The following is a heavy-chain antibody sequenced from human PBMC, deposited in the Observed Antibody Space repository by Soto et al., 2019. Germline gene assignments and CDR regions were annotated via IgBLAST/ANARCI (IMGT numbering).Heavy chain of an antibody. V-gene: IGHV4-39*01. CDR1: GGSISSSSYY. CDR2: IYYSGST. J-gene: IGHJ4*02. CDR3: ARQGGYSGYDQYYFDY. Sequence: SETLSLTCTVSGGSISSSSYYWGWIRQPPGKGLEWIGSIYYSGSTYYNPSLKSRVTISVDTSKNQFSLKLSSVTAADTAVYYCARQGGYSGYDQYYFDYWGQGTLVTVSS. D-gene: IGHD5-12*01.